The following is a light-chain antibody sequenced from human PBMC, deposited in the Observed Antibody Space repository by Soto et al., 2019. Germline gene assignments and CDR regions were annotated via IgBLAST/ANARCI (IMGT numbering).Light chain of an antibody. CDR2: WAS. CDR3: QQYYSTPPT. CDR1: QSVIYTSNNKNF. Sequence: DIVMTKSPDSLAVSLGERATINCKSSQSVIYTSNNKNFLAWYQQKPGQPPKLLIYWASTRESGVPDRFSGSGSGTDFTLTISSLQAEDVAVYYCQQYYSTPPTFGQGTKLEIK. J-gene: IGKJ2*01. V-gene: IGKV4-1*01.